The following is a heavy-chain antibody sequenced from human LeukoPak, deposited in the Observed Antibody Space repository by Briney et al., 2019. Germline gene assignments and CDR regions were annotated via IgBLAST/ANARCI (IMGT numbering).Heavy chain of an antibody. Sequence: GGSLRLSCAASGFTYDYYGMNWVPQVPGRGLEWVAGINWSGSRTNYTESEKDRFTISRDNAKNSLYLQMNSLRVDDTALYYCARESSSSWRDAFDFWGQGIMVTVSS. CDR2: INWSGSRT. D-gene: IGHD3-22*01. J-gene: IGHJ3*01. CDR1: GFTYDYYG. V-gene: IGHV3-20*04. CDR3: ARESSSSWRDAFDF.